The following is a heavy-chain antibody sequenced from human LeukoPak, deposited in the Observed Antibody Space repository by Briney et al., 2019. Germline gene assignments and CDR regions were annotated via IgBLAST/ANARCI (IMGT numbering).Heavy chain of an antibody. J-gene: IGHJ4*02. Sequence: ASVKPSCTASGYTFTGYYMHWVRQAPGQGLEWMGWINPNSGGTNYAQKFQGRVTMTRDTSISTAYMELSRLRSDDTAVYYCARDLWYYDSSGKRFDYWGQGTLVTVSS. CDR2: INPNSGGT. D-gene: IGHD3-22*01. CDR1: GYTFTGYY. V-gene: IGHV1-2*02. CDR3: ARDLWYYDSSGKRFDY.